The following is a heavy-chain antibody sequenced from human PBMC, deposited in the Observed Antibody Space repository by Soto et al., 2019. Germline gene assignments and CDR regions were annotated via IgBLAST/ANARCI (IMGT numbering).Heavy chain of an antibody. CDR2: IWYDGSNK. V-gene: IGHV3-33*01. J-gene: IGHJ4*02. Sequence: QVQLVESGGGVVQPGRSLRLSCAASGFTFSSYGMHWVRQAPGKGLEWVAVIWYDGSNKYYADSVKGRFTISRDNSKNTLYLQMNSLRAEDTAVYYCARVPASRGWYGEGFDYWGQGTLVTVSS. CDR3: ARVPASRGWYGEGFDY. D-gene: IGHD6-19*01. CDR1: GFTFSSYG.